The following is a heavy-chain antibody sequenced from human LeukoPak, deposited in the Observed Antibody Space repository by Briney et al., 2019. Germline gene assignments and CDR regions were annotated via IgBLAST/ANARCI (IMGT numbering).Heavy chain of an antibody. CDR2: IVVGSGNT. J-gene: IGHJ4*02. D-gene: IGHD3-22*01. CDR3: ARVAYDSSGYYHDY. CDR1: GFTFTSSA. Sequence: VASVKVSCKASGFTFTSSAMQWVRQARGQRLEWIGWIVVGSGNTNYAQKFQERVTITRDMSTSTAYMELSSLRSEDTAVYYRARVAYDSSGYYHDYWGQGTLVTVSS. V-gene: IGHV1-58*02.